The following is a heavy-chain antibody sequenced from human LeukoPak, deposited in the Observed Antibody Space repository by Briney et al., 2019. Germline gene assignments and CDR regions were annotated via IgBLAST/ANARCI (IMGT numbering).Heavy chain of an antibody. D-gene: IGHD3-10*01. Sequence: SQTLPLTCDISGDSVSSNSAAWNWIRQSPSRGLEWLGRTYYRSKWYTDYAVSVKSRITIKPDTSKNQFSLQLNSVTPEDTAVYFCAAANYSVYYYYYGMDVWGQGTTVTVSS. CDR3: AAANYSVYYYYYGMDV. CDR1: GDSVSSNSAA. J-gene: IGHJ6*02. CDR2: TYYRSKWYT. V-gene: IGHV6-1*01.